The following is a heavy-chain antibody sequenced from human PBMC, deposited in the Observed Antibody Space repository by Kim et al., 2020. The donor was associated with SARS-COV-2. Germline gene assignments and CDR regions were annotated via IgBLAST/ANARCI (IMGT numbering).Heavy chain of an antibody. CDR3: ARQSQMVLDY. CDR2: DT. Sequence: DTRYSPSFQGQVTISADKSISTAYLQWSSLKASDTAMYYCARQSQMVLDYWGQGTLVTVSS. V-gene: IGHV5-51*01. D-gene: IGHD6-13*01. J-gene: IGHJ4*02.